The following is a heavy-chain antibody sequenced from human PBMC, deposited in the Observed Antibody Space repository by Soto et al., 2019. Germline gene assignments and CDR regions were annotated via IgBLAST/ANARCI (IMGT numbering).Heavy chain of an antibody. V-gene: IGHV3-33*01. Sequence: GGSLRLSCAASGFMFSSYGMHWVRQAPGKGLEWVAVIWYDGSKEYYAESVTGRFSISRDNSKNKVSLQMNSLKAEDTTEYYCARIGVQLWRGPFDYWGQGTLVTVSS. J-gene: IGHJ4*02. D-gene: IGHD5-18*01. CDR1: GFMFSSYG. CDR3: ARIGVQLWRGPFDY. CDR2: IWYDGSKE.